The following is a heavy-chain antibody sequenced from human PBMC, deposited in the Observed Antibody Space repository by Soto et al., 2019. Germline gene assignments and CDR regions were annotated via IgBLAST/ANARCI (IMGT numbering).Heavy chain of an antibody. D-gene: IGHD3-16*01. Sequence: GSLRLSCAASGFTFSSYGMHWVRQAPGKGLEWVAVISYDGSNKYYADSVKGRFTISRDNSKNTLYLQMNSLRAADTAVYYCAKAPRRVGGVGGPPFFDSGGQGTLVTVSS. V-gene: IGHV3-30*18. CDR2: ISYDGSNK. CDR3: AKAPRRVGGVGGPPFFDS. J-gene: IGHJ4*02. CDR1: GFTFSSYG.